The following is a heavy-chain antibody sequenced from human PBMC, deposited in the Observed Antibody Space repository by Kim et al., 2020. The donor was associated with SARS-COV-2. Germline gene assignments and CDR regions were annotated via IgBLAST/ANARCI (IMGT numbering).Heavy chain of an antibody. CDR3: TTERIQLWLALGLGWFDP. CDR2: IKSKTDGGTT. Sequence: GGSLRLSCAASGFTFSNAWMSWVRQAPGKGLEWVGRIKSKTDGGTTDYAAPVKGRFTISRDDSKNTLYLQMNSLKTEDTAVYYCTTERIQLWLALGLGWFDPWGQGTLVTVSS. J-gene: IGHJ5*02. V-gene: IGHV3-15*01. D-gene: IGHD5-18*01. CDR1: GFTFSNAW.